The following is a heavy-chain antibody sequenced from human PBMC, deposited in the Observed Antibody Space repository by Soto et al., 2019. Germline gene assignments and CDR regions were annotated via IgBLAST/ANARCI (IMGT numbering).Heavy chain of an antibody. CDR2: IKQDGSEK. V-gene: IGHV3-7*01. CDR3: AREYYDYIWGSYPFLYYFDY. D-gene: IGHD3-16*01. CDR1: GFTFSSYW. Sequence: GGSLRLSCAASGFTFSSYWMSWVRQAPGKGLEWVANIKQDGSEKYYVDSVKGRFTISRDNAKNSLYLQMNSLRAEDTAVYYCAREYYDYIWGSYPFLYYFDYWGQGTLVTVSS. J-gene: IGHJ4*02.